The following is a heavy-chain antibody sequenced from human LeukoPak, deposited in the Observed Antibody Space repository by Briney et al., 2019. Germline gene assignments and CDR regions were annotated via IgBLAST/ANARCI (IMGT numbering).Heavy chain of an antibody. CDR3: ARGPYYYDSSGYYSVY. Sequence: PSETLSLTCTVSGGSISSYYWSWIRQPAGKGLEWIGRIYTSGSTNYNPSLKSRVTISVDTSKNQFSLKLSSVTAADTAVYYCARGPYYYDSSGYYSVYWGQGTLVTVSS. D-gene: IGHD3-22*01. CDR1: GGSISSYY. V-gene: IGHV4-4*07. CDR2: IYTSGST. J-gene: IGHJ4*02.